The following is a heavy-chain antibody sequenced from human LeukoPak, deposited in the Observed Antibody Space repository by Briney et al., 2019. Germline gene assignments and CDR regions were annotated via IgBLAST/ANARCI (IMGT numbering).Heavy chain of an antibody. D-gene: IGHD6-19*01. V-gene: IGHV3-33*01. Sequence: GRSLRLSCAASGFTFSSYGMHWVRQAPGKGREWVAVIWYYGSNKYYADSVKGRFTISRDNSKNTLYLQMNSLRAEDTAVYYCARDHSSGWYSDYFDYWGQGTLVTVSS. CDR2: IWYYGSNK. J-gene: IGHJ4*02. CDR1: GFTFSSYG. CDR3: ARDHSSGWYSDYFDY.